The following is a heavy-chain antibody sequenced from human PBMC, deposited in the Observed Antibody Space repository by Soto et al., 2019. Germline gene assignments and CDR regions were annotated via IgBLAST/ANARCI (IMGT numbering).Heavy chain of an antibody. J-gene: IGHJ4*02. CDR1: GFTFSSYA. CDR3: ARGDNFYDSSGYYY. CDR2: ISYDGANQ. V-gene: IGHV3-30-3*01. Sequence: GGSLRLSCVASGFTFSSYAMHWVRQTPGKGLEWVAVISYDGANQYYADSVKGRFTISRDTSKNTLYLQMNSLRAEDTAVYYCARGDNFYDSSGYYYWGQGTLVTVSS. D-gene: IGHD3-22*01.